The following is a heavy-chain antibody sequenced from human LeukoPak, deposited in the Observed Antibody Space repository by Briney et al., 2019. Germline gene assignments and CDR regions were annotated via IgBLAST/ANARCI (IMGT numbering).Heavy chain of an antibody. CDR3: AREAALVVTDYWYFDL. V-gene: IGHV1-69*05. D-gene: IGHD2-15*01. J-gene: IGHJ2*01. CDR2: IIPIFGTA. CDR1: GGTFSSYA. Sequence: SVKVSCKASGGTFSSYAISWVRQAPGQGLEWMGGIIPIFGTANYAQKFQGRVTITTDESTSTAYMELSSLRSEDTAVYYCAREAALVVTDYWYFDLWGRGTLVTVSS.